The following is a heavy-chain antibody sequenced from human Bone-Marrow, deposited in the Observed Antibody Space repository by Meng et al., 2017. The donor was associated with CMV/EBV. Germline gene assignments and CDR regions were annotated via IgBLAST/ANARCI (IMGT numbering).Heavy chain of an antibody. CDR1: GFTFDDYG. Sequence: GESLKISCAASGFTFDDYGMSWVRQAPGKGLEWVSGINGNGGRTGHADSVKGRFTISRDNAKNSLYLQMNSLRAEDTALYYCARERIAVARYYYGMDVWGQGTTVTVSS. J-gene: IGHJ6*02. CDR2: INGNGGRT. D-gene: IGHD6-19*01. CDR3: ARERIAVARYYYGMDV. V-gene: IGHV3-20*04.